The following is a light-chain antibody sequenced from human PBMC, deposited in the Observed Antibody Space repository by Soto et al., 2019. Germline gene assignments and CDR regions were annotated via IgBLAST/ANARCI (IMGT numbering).Light chain of an antibody. Sequence: EIVMTQSPAILSVSPGETGTLSCRAIQDIGTKLAWYQQKPGQAPRLLIYGASNRATGIPDRFSGSGSGADFTPTISSLEPEDFAVYFCQHRAGWPPALTFGGGTKVDIK. V-gene: IGKV3-11*01. CDR1: QDIGTK. CDR3: QHRAGWPPALT. CDR2: GAS. J-gene: IGKJ4*01.